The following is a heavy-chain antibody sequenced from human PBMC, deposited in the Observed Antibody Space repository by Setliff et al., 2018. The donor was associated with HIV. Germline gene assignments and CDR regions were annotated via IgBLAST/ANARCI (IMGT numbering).Heavy chain of an antibody. CDR1: GYSFNNYW. CDR3: ARDLHGLFSSAWGFDF. CDR2: IYPGDSDT. D-gene: IGHD6-19*01. Sequence: GESLKISCKTSGYSFNNYWIGWVRQMPGKGLEWMGIIYPGDSDTRYSPSFQGQVTISADKSISTAYLQWSSLKTSDTAMYYCARDLHGLFSSAWGFDFWGQGTLVTVSS. V-gene: IGHV5-51*01. J-gene: IGHJ4*02.